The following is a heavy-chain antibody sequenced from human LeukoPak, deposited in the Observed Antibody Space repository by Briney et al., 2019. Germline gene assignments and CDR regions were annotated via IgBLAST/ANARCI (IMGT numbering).Heavy chain of an antibody. CDR1: GYTFTGYY. D-gene: IGHD3-10*01. J-gene: IGHJ4*02. CDR3: ARANYYGSGSYYRGIDY. CDR2: INPNSGGT. Sequence: ASVKVSGKASGYTFTGYYMHWVRQAPGQGLEWMGRINPNSGGTNYAQKFQGRVTMTRDTSISTAYMELSRLRSDDTAVYYCARANYYGSGSYYRGIDYWGQGTLVTVSS. V-gene: IGHV1-2*06.